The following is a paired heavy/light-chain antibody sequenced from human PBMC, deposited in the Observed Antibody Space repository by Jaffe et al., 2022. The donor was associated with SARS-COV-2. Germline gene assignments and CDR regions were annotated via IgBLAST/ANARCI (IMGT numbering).Light chain of an antibody. CDR2: DAS. V-gene: IGKV3-11*01. CDR3: QQRSF. CDR1: QSVSSY. Sequence: EIVLTQSPATLSLSPGERATLSCRASQSVSSYLAWYQQKPGQAPRLLIYDASNRATGIPARFSGSGSGTDFTLTISSLEPEDFAVYYCQQRSFFGGGTKVEIK. J-gene: IGKJ4*01.
Heavy chain of an antibody. CDR3: ARDIIYDRPNYGDYVEATFDL. CDR1: GFTFSSYS. CDR2: ISSSSSYI. J-gene: IGHJ2*01. Sequence: EVQLVESGGGLVKPGGSLRLSCAASGFTFSSYSMNWVRQAPGKGLEWVSSISSSSSYIYYADSVKGRFTISRDNAKNSLYLQMNSLRAEDTAVYYCARDIIYDRPNYGDYVEATFDLWGRGTLVTVSS. V-gene: IGHV3-21*01. D-gene: IGHD4-17*01.